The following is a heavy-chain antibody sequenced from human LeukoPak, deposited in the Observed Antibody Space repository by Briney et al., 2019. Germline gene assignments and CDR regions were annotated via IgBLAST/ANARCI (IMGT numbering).Heavy chain of an antibody. D-gene: IGHD1-26*01. V-gene: IGHV1-18*01. J-gene: IGHJ4*02. CDR2: ITAYNANT. Sequence: ASVNVSCTASGYTFTSYGISWVGQAPGQGVEGMGGITAYNANTNYAQKLQGRVTMPTDTSTSTAYMELRSLRSDDTAVYYCARDAFRIVGATTPDYWGQGTLVTVSS. CDR3: ARDAFRIVGATTPDY. CDR1: GYTFTSYG.